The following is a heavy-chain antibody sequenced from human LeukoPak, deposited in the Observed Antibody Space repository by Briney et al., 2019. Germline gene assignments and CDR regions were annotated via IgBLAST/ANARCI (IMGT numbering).Heavy chain of an antibody. CDR3: AKDTTPPKAGFDP. D-gene: IGHD1-14*01. CDR2: IRYDGSNK. J-gene: IGHJ5*02. CDR1: QFTFNGSW. V-gene: IGHV3-30*02. Sequence: GGSLRLSCADSQFTFNGSWMNWVRQAPGKGLEWMAFIRYDGSNKYYADSVKGRFTISRDNSKNTLYLQMNSLRAEDTAVYYCAKDTTPPKAGFDPWGQGTLVTVSS.